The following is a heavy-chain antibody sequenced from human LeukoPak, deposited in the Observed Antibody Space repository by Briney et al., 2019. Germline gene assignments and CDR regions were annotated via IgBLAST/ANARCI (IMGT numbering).Heavy chain of an antibody. V-gene: IGHV1-46*01. Sequence: GASVKVSCKASGYIFTSYYMHWVRQAPGQGLEWMGIINPSGGSTSYAQKFQGRVTMTRDTSTSTVYMELSSLRSEDTAVYYCARAGKYCSGGSCGFIDYWGQGTLVTVSS. CDR2: INPSGGST. D-gene: IGHD2-15*01. CDR3: ARAGKYCSGGSCGFIDY. J-gene: IGHJ4*02. CDR1: GYIFTSYY.